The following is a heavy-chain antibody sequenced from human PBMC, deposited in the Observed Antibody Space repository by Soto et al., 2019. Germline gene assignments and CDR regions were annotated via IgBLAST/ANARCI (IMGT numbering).Heavy chain of an antibody. J-gene: IGHJ3*02. V-gene: IGHV1-46*01. CDR2: INPSGGST. CDR1: GYTFTSYY. CDR3: ARALIAAKDAFDI. D-gene: IGHD6-13*01. Sequence: ASVKVSCKASGYTFTSYYMHWVRQAPGQGLEWMGIINPSGGSTSYAQKFQGRVTMARDTSTSTVYMELSSLRSEDTAVYYCARALIAAKDAFDIWGQGTMVTVSS.